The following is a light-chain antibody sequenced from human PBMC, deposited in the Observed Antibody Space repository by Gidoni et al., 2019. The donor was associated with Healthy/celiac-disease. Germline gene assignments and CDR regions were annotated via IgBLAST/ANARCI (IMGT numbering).Light chain of an antibody. J-gene: IGKJ1*01. V-gene: IGKV3-20*01. CDR3: QQYGSSLTWT. CDR2: GAS. Sequence: GASSRATGIPDRFSCSGSGTDFTLTISRLEPEDFAVYYCQQYGSSLTWTFGQGTKVEIK.